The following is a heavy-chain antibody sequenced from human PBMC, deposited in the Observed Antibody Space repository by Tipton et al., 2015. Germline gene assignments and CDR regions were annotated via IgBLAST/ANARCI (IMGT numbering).Heavy chain of an antibody. V-gene: IGHV4-38-2*01. CDR2: ISHSGNT. CDR3: ACQYYDSLTRDYQTVDY. CDR1: AYSISSDYY. Sequence: LRLSCAVSAYSISSDYYWGWIRQPPGKGLEWIGSISHSGNTYYNPSLKSRVTMSRDTSKNQFSLKLTSVTAADTAVYYCACQYYDSLTRDYQTVDYWGQGTLVTVSS. J-gene: IGHJ4*02. D-gene: IGHD3-9*01.